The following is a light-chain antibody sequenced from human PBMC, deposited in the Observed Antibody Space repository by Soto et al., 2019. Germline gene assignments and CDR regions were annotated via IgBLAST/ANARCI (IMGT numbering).Light chain of an antibody. CDR1: SSKFGTDFD. V-gene: IGLV1-40*01. CDR3: QSFDGTLTDAV. Sequence: QSVLTQPPSVSGAPGQRVTIPCTESSSKFGTDFDVHWYQQLPGTAPKLVIFRNNNRASGVPDRFSGSRSGTSASLAITGLQAEDEADYYCQSFDGTLTDAVFGGGTKLTVL. J-gene: IGLJ2*01. CDR2: RNN.